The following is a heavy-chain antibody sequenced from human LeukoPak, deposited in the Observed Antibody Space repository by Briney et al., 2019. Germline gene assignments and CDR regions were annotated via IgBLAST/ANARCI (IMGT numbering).Heavy chain of an antibody. Sequence: GGSLRLSCAASGFTFSNYAVMWVRQAPGKGLEWVSSISSSSSYIYYADSVKGRFTISRDNAKNSLYLQMNSLRAEDTAVYYCARALWEWLLYGIDYWGQGTLVTVSS. CDR1: GFTFSNYA. CDR2: ISSSSSYI. CDR3: ARALWEWLLYGIDY. J-gene: IGHJ4*02. V-gene: IGHV3-21*01. D-gene: IGHD3-3*01.